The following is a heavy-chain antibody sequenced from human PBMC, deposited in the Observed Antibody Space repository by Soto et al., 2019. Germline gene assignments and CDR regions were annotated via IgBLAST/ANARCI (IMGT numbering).Heavy chain of an antibody. CDR3: ARRAETNGWNGFGADKYYFDF. V-gene: IGHV1-8*01. CDR1: GYTFTSYD. J-gene: IGHJ4*02. Sequence: ASVKVSCKASGYTFTSYDIYWVRRATGQWLEWMGWMNPNTGNSGYAQKFQGRVTVTSDTSINTVHMELSSLRSEDTAVYYCARRAETNGWNGFGADKYYFDFWGQGTLVTVSS. CDR2: MNPNTGNS. D-gene: IGHD1-1*01.